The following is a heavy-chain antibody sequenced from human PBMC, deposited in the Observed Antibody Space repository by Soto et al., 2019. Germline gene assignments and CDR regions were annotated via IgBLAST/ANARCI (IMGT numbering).Heavy chain of an antibody. CDR3: ARDLSDFWSGYYPYYYYGMDV. D-gene: IGHD3-3*01. J-gene: IGHJ6*02. V-gene: IGHV1-18*01. Sequence: ASVKVSCKASGYTFTSYAISWVRQAPGQGLEWMGWISAYNGNTNYAQKLQGRVTMTTDTSASTAYMELRSLRSDDTAVYYCARDLSDFWSGYYPYYYYGMDVWGQGTTVTVSS. CDR2: ISAYNGNT. CDR1: GYTFTSYA.